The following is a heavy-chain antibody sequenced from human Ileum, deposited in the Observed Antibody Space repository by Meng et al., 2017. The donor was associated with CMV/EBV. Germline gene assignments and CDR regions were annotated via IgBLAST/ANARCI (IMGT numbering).Heavy chain of an antibody. CDR3: AKKNPGSPARFDP. V-gene: IGHV4-4*01. CDR2: VSHTGTI. Sequence: CTVSCGSISDYNWWPWVRQPPGKGLEWIGEVSHTGTIQYNPSLKSRVVISVDGSKNQFSLKLSSVAAADTAVYSCAKKNPGSPARFDPWGQGILVTVSS. D-gene: IGHD1-26*01. J-gene: IGHJ5*02. CDR1: CGSISDYNW.